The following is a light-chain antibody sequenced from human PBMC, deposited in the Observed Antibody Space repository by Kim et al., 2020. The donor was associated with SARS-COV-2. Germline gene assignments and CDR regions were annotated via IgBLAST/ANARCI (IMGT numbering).Light chain of an antibody. CDR2: AAS. V-gene: IGKV3-15*01. CDR3: QQYDKWPPYT. J-gene: IGKJ2*01. CDR1: QSVSSN. Sequence: VSPGERATLSCRASQSVSSNLAWYQQKPGQSPRLLIYAASTRATNIPARFSGSGSGTEFTLTISSLQSEDFAVYYCQQYDKWPPYTFGQGTKLEI.